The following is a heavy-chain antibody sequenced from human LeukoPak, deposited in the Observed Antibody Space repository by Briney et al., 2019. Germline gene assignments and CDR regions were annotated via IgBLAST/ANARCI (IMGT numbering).Heavy chain of an antibody. D-gene: IGHD3-10*01. Sequence: GGSLRLSCSASGFTLSSYWMSWVRQAPGKGLEWVANIKQDGSEKNYVDSVKGRFTISRDNAKNSLYLQMNSLRAEDTAVYYCARDGVSLWFGELFDYWGQGTLVTVSS. CDR2: IKQDGSEK. V-gene: IGHV3-7*03. J-gene: IGHJ4*02. CDR1: GFTLSSYW. CDR3: ARDGVSLWFGELFDY.